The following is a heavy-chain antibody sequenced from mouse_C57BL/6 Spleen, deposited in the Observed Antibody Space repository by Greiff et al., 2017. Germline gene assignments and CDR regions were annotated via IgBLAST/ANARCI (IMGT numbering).Heavy chain of an antibody. J-gene: IGHJ3*01. CDR1: GYTFTDYY. CDR2: INPNNGGT. Sequence: SGPELVKPGASVKISCKASGYTFTDYYMNWVKQSHGKSLEWIGDINPNNGGTSYNQKFKGKATLTVDKSSSTAYMELRSLTSEDSAVYYCARGSSSFAYWGQGTLVTVSA. CDR3: ARGSSSFAY. D-gene: IGHD1-1*01. V-gene: IGHV1-26*01.